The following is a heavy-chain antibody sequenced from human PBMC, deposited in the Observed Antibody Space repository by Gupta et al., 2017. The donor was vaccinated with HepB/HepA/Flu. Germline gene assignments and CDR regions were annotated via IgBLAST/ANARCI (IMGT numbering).Heavy chain of an antibody. CDR1: GFTVSSNY. Sequence: EVQLVESGGGLVQPGGSLRLSCAASGFTVSSNYMSWVRQAPGKGLEWVSVIYRGGSTYYADAVKGRFTISRHNSKKTRYLQMKSMRAEDTAVYYCARGVGDGYNFDYGGQGTLVTVSS. CDR3: ARGVGDGYNFDY. J-gene: IGHJ4*02. D-gene: IGHD5-24*01. V-gene: IGHV3-53*04. CDR2: IYRGGST.